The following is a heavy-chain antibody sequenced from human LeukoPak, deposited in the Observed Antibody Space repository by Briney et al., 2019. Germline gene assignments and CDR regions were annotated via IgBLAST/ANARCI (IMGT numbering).Heavy chain of an antibody. J-gene: IGHJ5*02. CDR3: ARAKRSGSGSPLGWFDP. Sequence: PSETLSLTCAVYGGSFSGYYWSWIRQPPGKGLEWIGEINHSGSTNYNPSLKSRVTISVDTSKNQFSLKLSSVTAADTAVYYCARAKRSGSGSPLGWFDPWGQGTLVTVSS. CDR2: INHSGST. CDR1: GGSFSGYY. V-gene: IGHV4-34*01. D-gene: IGHD3-10*01.